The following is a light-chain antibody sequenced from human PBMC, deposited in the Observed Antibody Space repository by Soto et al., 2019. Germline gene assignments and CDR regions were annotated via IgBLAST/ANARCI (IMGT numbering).Light chain of an antibody. CDR1: QSVSSN. Sequence: EIVMTQSPATLSVSPGDRATLSCRASQSVSSNLAWYQQKPGQAPRLLIYGASTRATGIPARFSGSGSGTEFTLTISSLQSEDFAVYYCQKYNNCPRAFGQGNKVEIK. CDR3: QKYNNCPRA. J-gene: IGKJ1*01. CDR2: GAS. V-gene: IGKV3-15*01.